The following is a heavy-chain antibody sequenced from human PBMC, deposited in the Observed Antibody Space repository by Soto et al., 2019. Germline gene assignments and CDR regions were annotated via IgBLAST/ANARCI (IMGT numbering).Heavy chain of an antibody. CDR3: ARSAITMIVVAMGY. V-gene: IGHV3-30-3*01. J-gene: IGHJ4*02. Sequence: QVQLVESGGGVVQPGRSLRLSCAASGFTISSYAMHWVRQAPGKGLEWVAVISYDGSNKYYADSVKGRFTISRDNSKNTLYLQMNSLRAEDTAVYYCARSAITMIVVAMGYWGQGTLVTVSS. CDR2: ISYDGSNK. D-gene: IGHD3-22*01. CDR1: GFTISSYA.